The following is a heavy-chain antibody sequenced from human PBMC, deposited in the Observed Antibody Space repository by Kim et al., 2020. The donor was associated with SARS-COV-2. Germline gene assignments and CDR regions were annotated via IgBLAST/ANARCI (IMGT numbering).Heavy chain of an antibody. D-gene: IGHD1-26*01. CDR3: ATDLSLPNVGAGFDP. V-gene: IGHV4-59*01. J-gene: IGHJ5*02. CDR2: IYYSGSA. CDR1: GGSMENYF. Sequence: SETLSLTCTVSGGSMENYFWTWIRQPPGKGLEWIGHIYYSGSAHYHPSLKSRVTISVDTSKNQFSLHLSSVTAADTAVYYCATDLSLPNVGAGFDPWGQGTVVTVSS.